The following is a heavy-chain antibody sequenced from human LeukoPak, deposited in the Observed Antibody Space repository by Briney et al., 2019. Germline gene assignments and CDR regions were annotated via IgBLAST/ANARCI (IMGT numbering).Heavy chain of an antibody. CDR2: INPNSGNT. CDR1: GYTFTSCD. J-gene: IGHJ4*02. CDR3: TRGSSGRRDN. D-gene: IGHD6-19*01. Sequence: ASVKVSCKASGYTFTSCDINWVRQATGQGLEWMGWINPNSGNTGYGQSFQGRITMTRDISIGTAYMELSNLTSEDTAIYYCTRGSSGRRDNWGQGTLVTVSA. V-gene: IGHV1-8*01.